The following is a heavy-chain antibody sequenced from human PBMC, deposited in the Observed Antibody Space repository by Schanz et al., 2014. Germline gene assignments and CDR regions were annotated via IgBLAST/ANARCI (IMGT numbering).Heavy chain of an antibody. Sequence: EVQLLASGGGLVQPGGSLRLTCLTSGFTFTDHAMSWVRQAPGKGLEWVSSVSHGGTYIYYADSVRGRFTISRDNAKNSLFLQMHSLRADDTAVYYCARSTYYDILTGQTHTRVDVRYFDLWGRGTLVTVSS. CDR3: ARSTYYDILTGQTHTRVDVRYFDL. CDR2: VSHGGTYI. CDR1: GFTFTDHA. V-gene: IGHV3-21*02. J-gene: IGHJ2*01. D-gene: IGHD3-9*01.